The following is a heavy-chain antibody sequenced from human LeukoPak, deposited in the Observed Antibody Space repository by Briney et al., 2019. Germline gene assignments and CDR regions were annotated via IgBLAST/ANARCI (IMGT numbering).Heavy chain of an antibody. CDR3: ARLQQGGYYYGMDV. Sequence: GGSLRLSCAASGVTFSSYNMNWVRQAPGKGLEWVSYISGSSRTIFYADSVKGRFTISRYNAKNSLYLQMNSLRDEDTAVYYCARLQQGGYYYGMDVWGQGTTVTVSS. V-gene: IGHV3-48*02. D-gene: IGHD3-16*01. J-gene: IGHJ6*02. CDR1: GVTFSSYN. CDR2: ISGSSRTI.